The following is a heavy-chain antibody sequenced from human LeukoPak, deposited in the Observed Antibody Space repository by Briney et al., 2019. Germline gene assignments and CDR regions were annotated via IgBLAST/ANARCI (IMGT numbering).Heavy chain of an antibody. V-gene: IGHV1-2*02. CDR3: ARVGVVFDY. CDR2: INPNSGDT. Sequence: ASVKVSCETSGYAFTGYYIHWVRQAPGQGLEWMGWINPNSGDTNYAQKFQGRVSMTRNTSISTAYTELSSLRSEDTAVYYCARVGVVFDYWGQGTLVTVSS. J-gene: IGHJ4*02. CDR1: GYAFTGYY. D-gene: IGHD3-10*01.